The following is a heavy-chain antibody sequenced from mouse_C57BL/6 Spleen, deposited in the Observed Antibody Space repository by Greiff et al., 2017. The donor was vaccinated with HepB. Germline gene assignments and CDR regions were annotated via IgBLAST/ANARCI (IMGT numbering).Heavy chain of an antibody. CDR2: ISDGGSYT. CDR3: ARDVGLWYFDV. D-gene: IGHD2-14*01. Sequence: EVKLQESGGGLVKPGGSLKLSCAASGFTFSSYAMAWVRQTPEKRLEWVATISDGGSYTYYPDNVKGRITISRDNAKNNLYLQMSHLKSEETAMYYCARDVGLWYFDVWGTGTTVTVSS. CDR1: GFTFSSYA. V-gene: IGHV5-4*01. J-gene: IGHJ1*03.